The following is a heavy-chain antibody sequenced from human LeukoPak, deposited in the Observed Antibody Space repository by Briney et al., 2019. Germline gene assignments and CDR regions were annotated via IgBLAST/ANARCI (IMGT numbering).Heavy chain of an antibody. J-gene: IGHJ3*02. V-gene: IGHV1-18*01. CDR2: ISAYNGNT. Sequence: ASVNVSCKASGYTLTSYSISWVRQAPGQGLEWMGWISAYNGNTDLAQKLQGRVTMTTDTSTSTAYLELRSLTSDDTAVYYCARDRPKDDAFDIWGQGTLVIVSS. CDR3: ARDRPKDDAFDI. CDR1: GYTLTSYS.